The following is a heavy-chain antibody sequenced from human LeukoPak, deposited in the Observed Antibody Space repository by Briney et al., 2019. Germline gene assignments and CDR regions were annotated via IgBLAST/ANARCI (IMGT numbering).Heavy chain of an antibody. D-gene: IGHD6-19*01. J-gene: IGHJ4*02. CDR3: ARVTAVAGFTNLDY. Sequence: PSETLSLTCTVSGGSISTYYWSWIRQPPGKGLEWIGYIYYSGSTNYNPSLKSRVSISADTSKNQFSLKLSSVTAADTAVYYCARVTAVAGFTNLDYWGQGTLVTVSS. CDR2: IYYSGST. CDR1: GGSISTYY. V-gene: IGHV4-59*01.